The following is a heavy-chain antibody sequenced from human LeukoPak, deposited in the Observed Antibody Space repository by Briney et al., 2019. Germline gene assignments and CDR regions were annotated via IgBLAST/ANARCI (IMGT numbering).Heavy chain of an antibody. CDR1: GFTFDDYT. D-gene: IGHD2-15*01. J-gene: IGHJ4*02. Sequence: VQPGGSLRLSCAASGFTFDDYTMHWVRQAPGKGLEWVSFISWDGAKTYYADSVKGRFTISRDNAKNSLYLLMNSLRAEDTALYYCARRINHGCCGVDYWGQGTLVTVSS. CDR2: ISWDGAKT. CDR3: ARRINHGCCGVDY. V-gene: IGHV3-43*01.